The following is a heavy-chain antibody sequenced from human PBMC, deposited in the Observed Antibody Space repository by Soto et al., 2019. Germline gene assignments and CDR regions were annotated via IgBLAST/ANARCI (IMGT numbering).Heavy chain of an antibody. Sequence: QVQLVQSGAEVKKPGASVKVSCNASRYTFTDYYMHWVRQSPGQGLEWMGWINPSSGVTKFPQKFQGRVIMHRDTSISTVYRELSRLTSDDTAVYYCARAGLTTLELATSYWGQGTLVTVSS. D-gene: IGHD5-12*01. CDR2: INPSSGVT. CDR3: ARAGLTTLELATSY. V-gene: IGHV1-2*02. J-gene: IGHJ4*02. CDR1: RYTFTDYY.